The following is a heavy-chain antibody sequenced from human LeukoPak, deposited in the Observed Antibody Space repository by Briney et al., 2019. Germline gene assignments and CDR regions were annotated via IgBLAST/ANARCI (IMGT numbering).Heavy chain of an antibody. V-gene: IGHV4-39*01. D-gene: IGHD2-15*01. CDR1: GVSISSSNSY. Sequence: SETLSLTCTVSGVSISSSNSYWGWIRQPPGKGLEWIGSIYYSGNTYYNASLKSRVTISVDTSKNQFSLKLSSVTAADTAVYYCARLPHCSGGSCYFLGEYDYYMDVWGKGTTVTISS. J-gene: IGHJ6*03. CDR2: IYYSGNT. CDR3: ARLPHCSGGSCYFLGEYDYYMDV.